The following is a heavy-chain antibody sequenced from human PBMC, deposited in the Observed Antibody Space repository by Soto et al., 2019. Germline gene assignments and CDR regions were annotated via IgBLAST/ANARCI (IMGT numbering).Heavy chain of an antibody. Sequence: DVQLVETGGGLIQPGGPLSLSCAASGFIVITSYMSWVGQAPGKGLEWVSVLYSDGRTYYADSVKGRFTISRDNSKNTLYLQMNSLSAEDTAVYYCARCSGWYGQCYFDCWGQGTLVTVSS. CDR3: ARCSGWYGQCYFDC. V-gene: IGHV3-53*02. D-gene: IGHD6-13*01. CDR2: LYSDGRT. CDR1: GFIVITSY. J-gene: IGHJ4*02.